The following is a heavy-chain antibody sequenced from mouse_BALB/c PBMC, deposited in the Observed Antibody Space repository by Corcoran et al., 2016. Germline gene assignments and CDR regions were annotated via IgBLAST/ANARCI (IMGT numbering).Heavy chain of an antibody. Sequence: QIQLQQSGPELVKPGASVKISCKASGYTFIDYYINWVKQKPGQGLEWIGWIYPGSGNTKYNEKFKGKATLTVDTSSSTAYMQLSSLTSEDTAGYFCARNYYGPVAYWGQGTLVTVSA. V-gene: IGHV1-84*02. CDR2: IYPGSGNT. J-gene: IGHJ3*01. D-gene: IGHD1-1*01. CDR1: GYTFIDYY. CDR3: ARNYYGPVAY.